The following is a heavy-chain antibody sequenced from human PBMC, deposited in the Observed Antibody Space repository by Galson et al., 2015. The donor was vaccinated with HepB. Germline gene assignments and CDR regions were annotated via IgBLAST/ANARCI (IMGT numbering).Heavy chain of an antibody. V-gene: IGHV3-7*01. Sequence: SLRLSCAASGFTFTRYWMSWVRQAPGKELEWVANIKEDGSETYYVDSVKGRFTISRDNAKNSVYLQMNSLRFEDTAVYYCARLKGVDDWGQGTLVTVSS. CDR2: IKEDGSET. CDR3: ARLKGVDD. J-gene: IGHJ4*02. D-gene: IGHD1-26*01. CDR1: GFTFTRYW.